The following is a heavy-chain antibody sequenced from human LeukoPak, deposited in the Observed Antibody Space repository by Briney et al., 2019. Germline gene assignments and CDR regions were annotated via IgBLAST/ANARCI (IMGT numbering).Heavy chain of an antibody. D-gene: IGHD1-1*01. CDR2: IGTAGDT. Sequence: PGGSLRLSCAASGFTFSSYDMHWVRQATGKGLEWVSAIGTAGDTYYPGSVKGRFTISRENAKNSLYLQMNSLRAGDTAVYYCARVGYGDYYMDVWGKGTTVTVSS. J-gene: IGHJ6*03. CDR1: GFTFSSYD. V-gene: IGHV3-13*01. CDR3: ARVGYGDYYMDV.